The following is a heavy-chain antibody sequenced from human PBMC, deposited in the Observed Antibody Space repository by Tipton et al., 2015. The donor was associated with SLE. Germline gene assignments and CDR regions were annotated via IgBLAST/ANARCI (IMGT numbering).Heavy chain of an antibody. CDR1: GFTFRNYA. D-gene: IGHD3-3*02. CDR2: ISGSGGST. CDR3: AKGLESSLGVC. V-gene: IGHV3-23*01. J-gene: IGHJ4*02. Sequence: GSLRLSCTASGFTFRNYAMSWVRQAPGKGLEWVSTISGSGGSTYYADSVKGRFTTSRDNYMNTLNVQMNALRADDTAVYYCAKGLESSLGVCWGQGTLVTVSS.